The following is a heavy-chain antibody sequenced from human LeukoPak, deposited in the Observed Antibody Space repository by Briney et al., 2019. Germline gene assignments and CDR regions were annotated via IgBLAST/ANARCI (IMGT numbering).Heavy chain of an antibody. CDR2: MNPNSGNT. Sequence: ASVKVSCKASGYTFTSYDMSWVRQATGQGLEWMGWMNPNSGNTGYAQKFQGRVTMTRNTSISTAYMELSSLRSEDTAVYYCARGGSLRRTVTTLGYWGQGTMVTVSS. J-gene: IGHJ4*02. D-gene: IGHD4-17*01. V-gene: IGHV1-8*01. CDR1: GYTFTSYD. CDR3: ARGGSLRRTVTTLGY.